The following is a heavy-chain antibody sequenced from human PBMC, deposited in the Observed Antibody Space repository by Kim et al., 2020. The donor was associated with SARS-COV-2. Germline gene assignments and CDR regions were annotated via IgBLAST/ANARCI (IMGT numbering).Heavy chain of an antibody. CDR3: ARVSGYSYDSYYFDY. Sequence: YSPSLESRVTISQDTFNNQFSLRLTSVTAADTAVYYCARVSGYSYDSYYFDYWGQGTPVTVSS. J-gene: IGHJ4*02. V-gene: IGHV4-39*07. D-gene: IGHD5-18*01.